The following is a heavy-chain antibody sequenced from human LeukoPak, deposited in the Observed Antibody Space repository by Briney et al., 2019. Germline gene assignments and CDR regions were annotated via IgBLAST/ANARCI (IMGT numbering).Heavy chain of an antibody. CDR3: ARDQVVPALGYALRDYMDV. CDR1: GYTFTSYG. J-gene: IGHJ6*03. Sequence: ASVKASCKASGYTFTSYGISWVRQAPGQGLEWMGWISAYNGNTNYAQKLQGRVTMTTDTSTSTAYMELRSLRSDDTAVYYCARDQVVPALGYALRDYMDVWGKGTTVTVSS. CDR2: ISAYNGNT. V-gene: IGHV1-18*01. D-gene: IGHD2-2*01.